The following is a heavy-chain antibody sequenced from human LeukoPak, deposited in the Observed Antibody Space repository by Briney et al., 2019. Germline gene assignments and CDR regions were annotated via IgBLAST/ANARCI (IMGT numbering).Heavy chain of an antibody. CDR3: ARDEPRWSG. V-gene: IGHV3-48*01. CDR2: ISSGSHNI. Sequence: TGGSLRLSCAASGFTFSSYSMNWVRQAPGKGLEWVSYISSGSHNIYYADSVKGRFTISRDNAKNSLYLQMNSLRAEDTAVYYCARDEPRWSGWGQGTLVTVSS. D-gene: IGHD3-10*01. J-gene: IGHJ4*02. CDR1: GFTFSSYS.